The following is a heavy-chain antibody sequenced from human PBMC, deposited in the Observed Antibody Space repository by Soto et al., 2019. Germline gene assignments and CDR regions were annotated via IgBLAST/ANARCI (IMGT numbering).Heavy chain of an antibody. CDR2: IFSSGST. V-gene: IGHV4-4*07. J-gene: IGHJ4*02. CDR3: AREGSYSAYNFSYWIQLLSFDF. D-gene: IGHD5-12*01. CDR1: GGSINTLY. Sequence: SETLSLLSHVSGGSINTLYWSWVRQPAGKGLEWIGRIFSSGSTSFNPSLESRVAMSVDTSKNHFSLNLSSVTAADMAVYYCAREGSYSAYNFSYWIQLLSFDFWCQGALVTVSS.